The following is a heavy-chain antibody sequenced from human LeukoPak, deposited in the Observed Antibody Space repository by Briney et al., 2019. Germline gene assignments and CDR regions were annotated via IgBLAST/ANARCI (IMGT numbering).Heavy chain of an antibody. CDR1: GGSISSYY. Sequence: SETLSLTCTVSGGSISSYYWSWIRQPPGKGLEWIGYIYYSGSTNYNPYLKSRVTISVDTSKNQFSLKLSSVTAADTAVYYCAILAVAGTNGTYYYYGMDVWGQGTTVTVSS. CDR2: IYYSGST. D-gene: IGHD6-19*01. V-gene: IGHV4-59*08. CDR3: AILAVAGTNGTYYYYGMDV. J-gene: IGHJ6*02.